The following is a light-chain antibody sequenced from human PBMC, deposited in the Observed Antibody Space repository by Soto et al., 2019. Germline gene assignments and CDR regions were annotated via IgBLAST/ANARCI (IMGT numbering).Light chain of an antibody. CDR2: EVS. J-gene: IGLJ1*01. Sequence: QSALTQPASVSGSPGQSITISCTGTSSDIGYYNYVSWYQQHPGKAPKLLISEVSNRPSGISDRFSGSKSGNTASLTISGLQAEDEADYYCTSYTGTSIPYVLGTATKLTVL. V-gene: IGLV2-14*01. CDR1: SSDIGYYNY. CDR3: TSYTGTSIPYV.